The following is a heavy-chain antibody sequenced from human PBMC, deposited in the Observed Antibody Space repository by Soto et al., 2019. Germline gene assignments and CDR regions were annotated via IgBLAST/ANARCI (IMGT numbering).Heavy chain of an antibody. V-gene: IGHV5-51*01. CDR1: GYRFTSFW. Sequence: LGESLKISCKGSGYRFTSFWIGWVRQMPGKGLEWMGLIYPRDSETRYSPSFQGQVTISADKSTSTAYLQWNSLKASDTAMYYCARVRGSYCSGAACFQFDPWGQGTLVTVSS. D-gene: IGHD2-15*01. J-gene: IGHJ5*02. CDR3: ARVRGSYCSGAACFQFDP. CDR2: IYPRDSET.